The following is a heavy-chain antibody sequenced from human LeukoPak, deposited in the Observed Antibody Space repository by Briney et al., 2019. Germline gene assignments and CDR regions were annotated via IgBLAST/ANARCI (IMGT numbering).Heavy chain of an antibody. J-gene: IGHJ4*02. CDR2: ISDSGGST. V-gene: IGHV3-23*01. Sequence: GGSLRLSCAASGFTFSSYAMSWVRQAPGKGLEWVSAISDSGGSTYYADSVKGRFTISRDNSKNTLYLQMNSLRAEDTAVYYCASPGGGSGSYYIPKVDYWGLGTLVTVSS. D-gene: IGHD3-10*01. CDR3: ASPGGGSGSYYIPKVDY. CDR1: GFTFSSYA.